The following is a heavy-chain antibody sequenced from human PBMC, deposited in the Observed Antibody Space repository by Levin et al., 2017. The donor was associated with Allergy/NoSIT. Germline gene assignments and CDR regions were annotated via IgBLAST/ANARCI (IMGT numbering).Heavy chain of an antibody. CDR3: ARDDGDIVATSNYYYYGMDV. J-gene: IGHJ6*02. V-gene: IGHV3-48*02. Sequence: LSLTCAASGFTFSSYSMNWVRQAPGKGLEWVSYISSSSSTIYYADSVKGRFTISRDNAKNSLYLQMNSLRDEDTAVYYCARDDGDIVATSNYYYYGMDVWGQGTTVTVSS. D-gene: IGHD5-12*01. CDR2: ISSSSSTI. CDR1: GFTFSSYS.